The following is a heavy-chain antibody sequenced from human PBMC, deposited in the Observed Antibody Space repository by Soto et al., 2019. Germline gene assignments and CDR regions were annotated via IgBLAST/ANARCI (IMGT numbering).Heavy chain of an antibody. CDR3: ARGLAASDILTGFYYYYGMDV. CDR2: IIPIFVTA. CDR1: GGTFSSYA. Sequence: QVQLVQSGAEVKKPGSSVKVSCKASGGTFSSYAISWVRQAPGQGLEWMGGIIPIFVTANYAQKFQGRVTITADESTXXAXVXXSSLRSEDTALYYCARGLAASDILTGFYYYYGMDVWGQGTTVTVSS. J-gene: IGHJ6*02. V-gene: IGHV1-69*12. D-gene: IGHD3-9*01.